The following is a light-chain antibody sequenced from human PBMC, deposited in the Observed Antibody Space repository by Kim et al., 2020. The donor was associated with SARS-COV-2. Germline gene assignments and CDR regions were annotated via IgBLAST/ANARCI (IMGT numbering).Light chain of an antibody. J-gene: IGLJ2*01. Sequence: SVVPGQTVSIACYGESMGDKYALWYQQRSGQSPVLVIYQGAKGPSGIPARFSGFLSGNTATLTISGTQPMDEDDYYCQAWDSSTAIFGGGTQLTVL. CDR1: SMGDKY. V-gene: IGLV3-1*01. CDR2: QGA. CDR3: QAWDSSTAI.